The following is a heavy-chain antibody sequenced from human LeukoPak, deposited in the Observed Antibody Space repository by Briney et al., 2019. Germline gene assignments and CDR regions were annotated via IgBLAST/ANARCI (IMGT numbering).Heavy chain of an antibody. CDR2: INPNSGGT. D-gene: IGHD2-2*01. CDR3: AITGEYCSSTSCYAWAFLGNAFDI. J-gene: IGHJ3*02. CDR1: GYTFTGYY. Sequence: ASVKVSCKASGYTFTGYYMHWVRQAPGQGLEWMGWINPNSGGTNYAQKFQGRVTMTRDTSISTAYMELSRLRSDDTAVYYCAITGEYCSSTSCYAWAFLGNAFDIWGQGTVVTVSS. V-gene: IGHV1-2*02.